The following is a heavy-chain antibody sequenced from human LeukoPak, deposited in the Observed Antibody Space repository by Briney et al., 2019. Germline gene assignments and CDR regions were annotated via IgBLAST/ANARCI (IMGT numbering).Heavy chain of an antibody. D-gene: IGHD5-12*01. V-gene: IGHV3-23*01. CDR1: GFTFSSYA. Sequence: GGTLRLSCAASGFTFSSYAMSWVRQAPGKGLEWVSAISGSGGSTYYADSVKGRFTISRDNSKNTLYLQMNSLRAEDTAVYFCARGLAATYDYNYFDPWGQGTLVTVSS. CDR2: ISGSGGST. CDR3: ARGLAATYDYNYFDP. J-gene: IGHJ5*02.